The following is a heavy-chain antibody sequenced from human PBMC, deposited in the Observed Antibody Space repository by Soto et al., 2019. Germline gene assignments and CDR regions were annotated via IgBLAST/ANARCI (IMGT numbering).Heavy chain of an antibody. CDR1: GGSISSSSYY. CDR3: ARVHWVDGSGRHFDY. CDR2: IYYSGST. V-gene: IGHV4-39*07. J-gene: IGHJ4*02. Sequence: SQTLSLTCTVSGGSISSSSYYWGWIRQPPGKGLEWIGSIYYSGSTYYNPSLKRRVTISVDTSKNQFSLKLRSVTAADTAVYYCARVHWVDGSGRHFDYWGQGTLVTVSS. D-gene: IGHD3-10*01.